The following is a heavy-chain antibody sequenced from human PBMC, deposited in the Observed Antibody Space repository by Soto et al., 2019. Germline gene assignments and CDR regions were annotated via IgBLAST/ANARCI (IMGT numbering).Heavy chain of an antibody. CDR2: ITDTGGDT. Sequence: GGALRLSCVASGITFGIRAMRWVRHAPGEGLEWVSTITDTGGDTKYADSVRGRFTMSRDNSKKTLYLQMNSLRVEDSALYYCARGSTDSYPGSRIFDFWGRGTLVTVSS. V-gene: IGHV3-23*01. CDR1: GITFGIRA. D-gene: IGHD3-10*01. CDR3: ARGSTDSYPGSRIFDF. J-gene: IGHJ4*02.